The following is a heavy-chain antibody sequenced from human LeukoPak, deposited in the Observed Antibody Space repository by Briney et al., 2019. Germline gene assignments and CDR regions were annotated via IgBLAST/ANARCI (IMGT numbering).Heavy chain of an antibody. V-gene: IGHV4-34*01. CDR1: GGSFSGYY. J-gene: IGHJ4*02. CDR2: INHSGST. Sequence: PSETLSLTCAVYGGSFSGYYWSWIRQPPGKGLEWIGEINHSGSTNYNLSLKSRVTISVDTSKNQFSLKLSSVTAADTAVYYCASTVSSGHYFDYWGQGTLVTVSS. CDR3: ASTVSSGHYFDY. D-gene: IGHD5/OR15-5a*01.